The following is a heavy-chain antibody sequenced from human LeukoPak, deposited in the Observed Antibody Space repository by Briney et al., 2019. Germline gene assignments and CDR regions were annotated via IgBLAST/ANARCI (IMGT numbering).Heavy chain of an antibody. D-gene: IGHD6-13*01. V-gene: IGHV3-7*01. CDR2: IHQDGSEK. J-gene: IGHJ4*02. Sequence: GGSLRLSCAASGFTFSGYWMSWVRQAPGKGLEWVANIHQDGSEKYYVVSVKGRFTISRDNAKNSLYLQMDSLRAEDTAVYYCARVRGSKQLDYWGQGTLVTVSS. CDR3: ARVRGSKQLDY. CDR1: GFTFSGYW.